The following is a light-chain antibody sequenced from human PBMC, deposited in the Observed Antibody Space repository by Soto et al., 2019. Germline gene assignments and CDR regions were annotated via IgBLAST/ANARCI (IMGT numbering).Light chain of an antibody. CDR2: AAS. CDR3: QQNYSTPWT. Sequence: DIQMTQSPASLSASVGDRGTITCRASQSISSYLNWYQQQPGKAPKLLIYAASSLQSGVPSRFSSSGAGTDFTLTISSLQHEDFATYYCQQNYSTPWTFGQGTKVDIK. CDR1: QSISSY. V-gene: IGKV1-39*01. J-gene: IGKJ1*01.